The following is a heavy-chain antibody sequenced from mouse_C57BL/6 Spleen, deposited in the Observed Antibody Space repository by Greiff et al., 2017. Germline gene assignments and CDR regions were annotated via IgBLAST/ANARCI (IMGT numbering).Heavy chain of an antibody. CDR2: INPYNGDT. CDR3: ARVYDGPLDYFDY. D-gene: IGHD2-3*01. V-gene: IGHV1-20*01. CDR1: GYSFTGYF. Sequence: VQLQQSGPELVKPGDSVKISCKASGYSFTGYFMNWVMQSHGKSLEWIGRINPYNGDTFYNQKFKGKATLTVDKSSSTAHMELRSLTSEDSAVYYCARVYDGPLDYFDYWGQGTTLTVSS. J-gene: IGHJ2*01.